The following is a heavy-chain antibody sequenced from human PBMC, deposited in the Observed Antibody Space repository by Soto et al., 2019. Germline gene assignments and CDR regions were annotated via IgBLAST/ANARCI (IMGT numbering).Heavy chain of an antibody. CDR2: ISAYNGNT. CDR1: GYTFTSYG. Sequence: ASVKVSCKASGYTFTSYGISWVRQAPGQGLEWMGWISAYNGNTNYAQKPQGRVTMTTDTSTSTAYMELRSLRSDDTAVYYCARGRRGGIAVAGPYDYWGQGTLVTVSS. J-gene: IGHJ4*02. D-gene: IGHD6-19*01. CDR3: ARGRRGGIAVAGPYDY. V-gene: IGHV1-18*01.